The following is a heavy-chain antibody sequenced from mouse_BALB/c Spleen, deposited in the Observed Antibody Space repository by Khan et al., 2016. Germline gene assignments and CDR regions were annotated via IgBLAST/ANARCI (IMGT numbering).Heavy chain of an antibody. CDR2: IRNKANGYTT. CDR3: ARYYGSSPGFDY. V-gene: IGHV7-3*02. Sequence: EVQLQESGGGLVQPGGSLRLSCATSGFTFTDYYMSWVRQPPGKALEWLGFIRNKANGYTTEYSASVKGRFTISSDNSQSILYLQMNTLRAEDSATYYCARYYGSSPGFDYWGQGTTLTVSS. J-gene: IGHJ2*01. D-gene: IGHD1-1*01. CDR1: GFTFTDYY.